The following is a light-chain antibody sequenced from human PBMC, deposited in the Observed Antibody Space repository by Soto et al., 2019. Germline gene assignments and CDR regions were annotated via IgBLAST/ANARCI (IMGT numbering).Light chain of an antibody. CDR3: QQYGTSPYT. CDR1: QSVSGSY. Sequence: EIVWTQSPGTLSLSPGERATLSCRASQSVSGSYLAWYQQKPGQPPRLLIYGASSRATGIPDRLSGSGSATDFTLTFSRLEPEDFAVYYCQQYGTSPYTFGQGTKLEIK. V-gene: IGKV3-20*01. CDR2: GAS. J-gene: IGKJ2*01.